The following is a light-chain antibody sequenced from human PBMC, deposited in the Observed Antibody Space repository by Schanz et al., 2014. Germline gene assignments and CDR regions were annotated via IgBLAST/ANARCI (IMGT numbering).Light chain of an antibody. CDR3: TSYTSIRTWV. J-gene: IGLJ3*02. V-gene: IGLV2-18*02. CDR2: QVN. Sequence: QSALTQPPSVSGSPGQSVTISCTGSSSDVGRYNRVSWFQQPPGTAPKLMIFQVNSRPSGVPDRFSGSKSGNTASLTISGLQAEDEADYYCTSYTSIRTWVFGGGTKLTVL. CDR1: SSDVGRYNR.